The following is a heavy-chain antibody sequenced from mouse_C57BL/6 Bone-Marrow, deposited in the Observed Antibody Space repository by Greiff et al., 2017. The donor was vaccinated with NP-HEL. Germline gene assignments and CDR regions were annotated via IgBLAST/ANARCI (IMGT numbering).Heavy chain of an antibody. CDR1: GYTFTDYY. J-gene: IGHJ3*01. CDR3: ARYFVGWFAY. Sequence: EVKLQQSGPELVKPGASVKISCKASGYTFTDYYMNWVKQSHGKSLEWIGDINPNNGGTSYNQKFKGKATLTVDKSSSTAYMELRSLTSEDSAVYYCARYFVGWFAYWGQGTLVTVSA. CDR2: INPNNGGT. V-gene: IGHV1-26*01.